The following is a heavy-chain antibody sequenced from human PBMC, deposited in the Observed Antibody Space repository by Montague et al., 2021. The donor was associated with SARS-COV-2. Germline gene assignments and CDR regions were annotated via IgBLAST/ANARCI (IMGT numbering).Heavy chain of an antibody. CDR1: GDSVSSNRVA. CDR2: TYYRSKWYS. J-gene: IGHJ4*02. Sequence: CAISGDSVSSNRVAWRWNRQSPSRGLEWQGRTYYRSKWYSDYAPSVRGRLTVNPDASKNEFSLELNYVTPEDTAVYYCVRYSGWFYFDFWGQGTLVTVSS. CDR3: VRYSGWFYFDF. V-gene: IGHV6-1*01. D-gene: IGHD6-19*01.